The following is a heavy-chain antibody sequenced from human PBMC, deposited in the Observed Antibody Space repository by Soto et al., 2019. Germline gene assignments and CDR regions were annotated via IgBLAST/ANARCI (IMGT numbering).Heavy chain of an antibody. CDR2: VIPILGIA. CDR3: ARASSSGWYVIYFNY. CDR1: GGTFSSYT. Sequence: QVQLVQSGAEVKKPGSSVKVSCKASGGTFSSYTISWVRQAPGQGLEWMGRVIPILGIANYAQKVQGRVTITADKSTSTAYMELSSLRSEDTGVYYCARASSSGWYVIYFNYWGQGTLVTVSS. D-gene: IGHD6-19*01. V-gene: IGHV1-69*02. J-gene: IGHJ4*02.